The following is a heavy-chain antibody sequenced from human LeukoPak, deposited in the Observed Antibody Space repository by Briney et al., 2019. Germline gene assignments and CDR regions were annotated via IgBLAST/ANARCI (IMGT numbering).Heavy chain of an antibody. J-gene: IGHJ3*01. CDR1: GFTFSDYY. CDR3: VRDQPREYNGYGPGAD. CDR2: ISRSSTYT. Sequence: GSLRLSCAGSGFTFSDYYLSWIRQAPGEGLEWVLYISRSSTYTNYADSVRGRFTISRDNAKNSLYLQMNSLRAEDTAVYYCVRDQPREYNGYGPGADWGQGTMVTVSS. D-gene: IGHD5-12*01. V-gene: IGHV3-11*06.